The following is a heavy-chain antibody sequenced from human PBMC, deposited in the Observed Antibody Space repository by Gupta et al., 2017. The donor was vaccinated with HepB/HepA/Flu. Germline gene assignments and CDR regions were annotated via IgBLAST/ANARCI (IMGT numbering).Heavy chain of an antibody. J-gene: IGHJ4*02. V-gene: IGHV3-30*18. D-gene: IGHD5-24*01. CDR3: AKASDAYTFLLDY. Sequence: QVQLVEPVGGVVQPGRSLSLSCAASGSTFSSYGMYWVRQAPGKGLEWVAVISNDGYNKYYADSVKGQFSISRDNFKNTLYLQMNSRRAEDTSVYDGAKASDAYTFLLDYWGRGSLGTGSS. CDR1: GSTFSSYG. CDR2: ISNDGYNK.